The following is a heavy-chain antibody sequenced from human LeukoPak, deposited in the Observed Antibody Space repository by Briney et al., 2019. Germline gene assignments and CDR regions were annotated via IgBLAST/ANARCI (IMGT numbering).Heavy chain of an antibody. CDR3: ARGDLFVTKTPDY. CDR1: GFTFSSYA. D-gene: IGHD2-15*01. V-gene: IGHV3-48*02. Sequence: PGGSLRLSCAASGFTFSSYAMSWVRQAPGKGLEWVSYISSSSSTIYYADSVKGRFTISRDNAKNSLYLQMNSLRDEDTAVYYCARGDLFVTKTPDYWGQGTLVTVSS. CDR2: ISSSSSTI. J-gene: IGHJ4*02.